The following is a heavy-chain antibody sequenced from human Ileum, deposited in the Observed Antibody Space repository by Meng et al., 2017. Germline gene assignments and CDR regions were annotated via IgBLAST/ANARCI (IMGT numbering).Heavy chain of an antibody. CDR1: SYSISSGYY. Sequence: AETLCLTCTVSSYSISSGYYWGWIRQPPGKGLEWIGSISHSGSTSYNPSLKSRVTISVDTSKSQFSLKLISVTAADTAVYYCARAPCIASSAPLGVDYWGQGTLVTVSS. V-gene: IGHV4-38-2*02. D-gene: IGHD3-16*01. J-gene: IGHJ4*02. CDR3: ARAPCIASSAPLGVDY. CDR2: ISHSGST.